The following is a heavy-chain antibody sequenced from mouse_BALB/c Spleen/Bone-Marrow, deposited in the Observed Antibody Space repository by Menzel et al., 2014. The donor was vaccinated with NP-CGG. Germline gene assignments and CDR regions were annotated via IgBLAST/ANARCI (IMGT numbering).Heavy chain of an antibody. CDR3: APYDGYYNWYFDV. CDR2: IDPSSGYS. V-gene: IGHV1-4*01. CDR1: GYTFTSYT. D-gene: IGHD2-3*01. Sequence: QVQLQQSGAELARPGAPVKMSCKASGYTFTSYTMHWIKQRPGQGLEWIGYIDPSSGYSNYNQKFKDKATLTADISSSTAYMQLSSLTSEDSAVYYCAPYDGYYNWYFDVWGAGTTVTVSS. J-gene: IGHJ1*01.